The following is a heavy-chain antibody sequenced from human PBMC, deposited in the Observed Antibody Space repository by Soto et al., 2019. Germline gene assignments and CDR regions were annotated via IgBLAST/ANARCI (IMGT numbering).Heavy chain of an antibody. V-gene: IGHV4-30-4*01. CDR1: GGSISSGDYY. J-gene: IGHJ3*02. Sequence: QVQLQESGPGLVKPSQTLSLTCTVSGGSISSGDYYWSWIRQPPGKGLEWIGYIYYSGSTYYNPTLKSRVTISVDTSKNQFSLKLRSVTAADTAVYYCASYDSSGYFTLDAFDIWGQGTMVTVSS. D-gene: IGHD3-22*01. CDR2: IYYSGST. CDR3: ASYDSSGYFTLDAFDI.